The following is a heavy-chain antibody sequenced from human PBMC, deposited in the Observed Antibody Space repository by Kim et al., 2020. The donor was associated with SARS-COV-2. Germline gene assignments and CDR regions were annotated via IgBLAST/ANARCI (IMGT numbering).Heavy chain of an antibody. CDR3: ARDGSRNGDYAQLYFDY. V-gene: IGHV3-30*04. CDR1: GFTFSSYA. Sequence: GGSLRLSCAASGFTFSSYAMHWVRQAPGKGLEWVAVISYDGSNKYYADSVKGRFTISRDNSKNTLYLQMNSLRAEDTAVYYCARDGSRNGDYAQLYFDYWGQGTLVTVSS. CDR2: ISYDGSNK. J-gene: IGHJ4*02. D-gene: IGHD4-17*01.